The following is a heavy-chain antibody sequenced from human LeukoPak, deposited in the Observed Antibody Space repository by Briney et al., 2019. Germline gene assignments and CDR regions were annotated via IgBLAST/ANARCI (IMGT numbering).Heavy chain of an antibody. Sequence: GASVKLSCKAFGYTFTGYWMHWVRQAPGQGPEWMGVISPSGGSTIYAQKFKGRVTLTRDMSTSTDYLELSSLRSEDTAVYYCARGSRFRATSYESIFGVVIPSRLYYYYMDVWGKGTTVTVSS. J-gene: IGHJ6*03. CDR1: GYTFTGYW. D-gene: IGHD3-3*01. V-gene: IGHV1-46*01. CDR3: ARGSRFRATSYESIFGVVIPSRLYYYYMDV. CDR2: ISPSGGST.